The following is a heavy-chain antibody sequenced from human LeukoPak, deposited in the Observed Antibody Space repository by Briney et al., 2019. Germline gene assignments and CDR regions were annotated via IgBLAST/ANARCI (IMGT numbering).Heavy chain of an antibody. Sequence: SVKVSCKASGGTFTSYAISWVRQAPGQGLEWMGGIIPIFGTANYAQKFQGRVTITADESTSTAYMELSSLRSEDTAVYYCARVGSDSSSSFSFDYWGQGTLVTVSS. J-gene: IGHJ4*02. D-gene: IGHD6-6*01. CDR1: GGTFTSYA. V-gene: IGHV1-69*13. CDR2: IIPIFGTA. CDR3: ARVGSDSSSSFSFDY.